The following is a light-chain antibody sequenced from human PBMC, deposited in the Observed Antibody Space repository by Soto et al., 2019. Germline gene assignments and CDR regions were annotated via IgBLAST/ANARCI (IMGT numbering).Light chain of an antibody. Sequence: QSALTQPASVSGSHGESITISCTGTSSDVGAYNYVSWYQQHPGKAPKLMIYDVSNRPSGVSNRFSGSKSGNTASLTISGLQAEDEADYYCSSYTSTNSLFGGGTKLTVL. J-gene: IGLJ2*01. V-gene: IGLV2-14*03. CDR3: SSYTSTNSL. CDR2: DVS. CDR1: SSDVGAYNY.